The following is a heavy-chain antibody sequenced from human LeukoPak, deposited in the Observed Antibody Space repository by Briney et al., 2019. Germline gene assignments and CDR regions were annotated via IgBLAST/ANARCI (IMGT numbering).Heavy chain of an antibody. Sequence: GGSLRLSCAASGFTFSSYAMSWVRQAPGKGLEWVSAISGSGGSTYYADSVKGRFTISRDNSKNTLYLQMNSLRAGDTAVYYCAKDYAAAGTYFDYWAREPWSPSLQ. CDR3: AKDYAAAGTYFDY. V-gene: IGHV3-23*01. J-gene: IGHJ4*02. CDR2: ISGSGGST. D-gene: IGHD6-13*01. CDR1: GFTFSSYA.